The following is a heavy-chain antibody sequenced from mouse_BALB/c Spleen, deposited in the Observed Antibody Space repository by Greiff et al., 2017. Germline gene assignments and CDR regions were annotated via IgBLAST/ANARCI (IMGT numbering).Heavy chain of an antibody. J-gene: IGHJ4*01. D-gene: IGHD2-4*01. CDR1: GYSFTSYY. Sequence: VHVKQSGPELMKPGASVKISCKASGYSFTSYYMHWVKQSHGKSLEWIGYIDPFNGGTSYNQKFKGKATLTVDKSSSTAYMHLSSLTSEDSAVYYCARYDYAHYYAMDDWGQGTSVTVSS. CDR3: ARYDYAHYYAMDD. V-gene: IGHV1S135*01. CDR2: IDPFNGGT.